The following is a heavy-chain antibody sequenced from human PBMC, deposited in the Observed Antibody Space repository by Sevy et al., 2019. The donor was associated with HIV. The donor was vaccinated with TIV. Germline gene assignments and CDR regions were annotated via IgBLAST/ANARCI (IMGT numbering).Heavy chain of an antibody. J-gene: IGHJ4*02. CDR3: ASERGSNILTLGLDF. V-gene: IGHV4-61*02. CDR1: GDSFSSDTYF. CDR2: IHASGST. Sequence: TLSLTCTVSGDSFSSDTYFWNWIRQPAGKGLEWIGRIHASGSTIYNPSLKSRVTMSVDKSKSQFSLRLSSVTAADTAVYFCASERGSNILTLGLDFWGQGSLVTVSS. D-gene: IGHD3-9*01.